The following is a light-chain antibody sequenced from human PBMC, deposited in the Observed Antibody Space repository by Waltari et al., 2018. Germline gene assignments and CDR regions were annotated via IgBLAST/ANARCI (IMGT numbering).Light chain of an antibody. Sequence: CRASQSVSSISLGWDQQKAGRPPRLLIDGVSSRATGSPDRFSGSGSGTDFTLTISRLEPEDFAVYYCQQYDSIVLTFGGGTKVEI. V-gene: IGKV3-20*01. CDR3: QQYDSIVLT. CDR2: GVS. J-gene: IGKJ4*01. CDR1: QSVSSIS.